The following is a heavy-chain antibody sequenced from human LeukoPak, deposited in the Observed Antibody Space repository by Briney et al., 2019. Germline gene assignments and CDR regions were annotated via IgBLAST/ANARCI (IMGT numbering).Heavy chain of an antibody. V-gene: IGHV1-46*01. CDR2: INPSGGST. CDR3: ARGIPGIAAAGSFDY. D-gene: IGHD6-25*01. J-gene: IGHJ4*02. Sequence: ASVKVSCEASGYTFTSYYMHWVRQAPGQGLEWMGIINPSGGSTSYAQKFQGRVTMTRDTSTSTVYMELSSLRSEDTAVYYCARGIPGIAAAGSFDYWGQGTLVTVSS. CDR1: GYTFTSYY.